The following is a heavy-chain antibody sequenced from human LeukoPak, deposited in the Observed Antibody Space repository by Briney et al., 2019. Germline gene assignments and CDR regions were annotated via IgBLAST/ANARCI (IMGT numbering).Heavy chain of an antibody. V-gene: IGHV1-46*01. CDR1: GYTFTSYY. CDR2: INPSGGST. J-gene: IGHJ6*02. Sequence: GASVKASCKASGYTFTSYYMHWVRQAPGQGLEWMGIINPSGGSTSYAQKFQGRVTMTRDTSTSTVYMELSSLRSEDTAVYYCARDSGYGLRVLDYYGMDVWGQGTTVTVSS. D-gene: IGHD5-12*01. CDR3: ARDSGYGLRVLDYYGMDV.